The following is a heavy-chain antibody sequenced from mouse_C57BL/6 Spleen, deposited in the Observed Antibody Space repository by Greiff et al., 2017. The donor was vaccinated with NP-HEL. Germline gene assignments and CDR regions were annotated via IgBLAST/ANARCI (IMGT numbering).Heavy chain of an antibody. CDR1: GYAFSSYW. D-gene: IGHD1-1*01. Sequence: VQLQQSGAELVKPGASVKISCKASGYAFSSYWMNWVKQRPGKGLEWIGQIYPGDGDTNYNGKFKGKATLTADKSSSTAYMQLSSLTSEDSAVYFSARTEYGSTNAMDYWGQGTSVTVSS. J-gene: IGHJ4*01. CDR3: ARTEYGSTNAMDY. CDR2: IYPGDGDT. V-gene: IGHV1-80*01.